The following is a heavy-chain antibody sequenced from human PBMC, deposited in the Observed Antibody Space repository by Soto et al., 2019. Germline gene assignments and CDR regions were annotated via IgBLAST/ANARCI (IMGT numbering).Heavy chain of an antibody. CDR1: GYTFTSYY. J-gene: IGHJ6*02. V-gene: IGHV1-46*01. CDR2: INPSGGST. D-gene: IGHD3-22*01. Sequence: QVQLVQSGAEVKKPGASVKVSCKASGYTFTSYYMHWVRQAPGQGLEWMGIINPSGGSTSYAQKCQGRVTMTRDTSTSTVYLELSSLRSEDTAVYYCARGGGRRYYDSSGYKDYYYGMDVWGQGTTVAVSS. CDR3: ARGGGRRYYDSSGYKDYYYGMDV.